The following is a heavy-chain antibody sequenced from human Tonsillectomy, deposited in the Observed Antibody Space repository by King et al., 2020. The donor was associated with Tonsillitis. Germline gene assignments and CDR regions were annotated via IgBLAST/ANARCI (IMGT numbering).Heavy chain of an antibody. CDR1: GYTFTGYY. D-gene: IGHD3-22*01. V-gene: IGHV1-2*02. CDR2: INPNSGGT. J-gene: IGHJ4*02. CDR3: AIPSGSSGYYPIDY. Sequence: QLVQSGAEVKKPGASVKVSCKASGYTFTGYYMHWVRQAPGQGLEWMGWINPNSGGTNYAQKFQGRVTMTRDKSISTAYMELSRLRSDDTAVYYCAIPSGSSGYYPIDYWGQGTLVTVSS.